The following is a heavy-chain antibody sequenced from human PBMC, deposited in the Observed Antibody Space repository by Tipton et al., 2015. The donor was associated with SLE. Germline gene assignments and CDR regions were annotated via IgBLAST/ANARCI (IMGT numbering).Heavy chain of an antibody. Sequence: TLSLTCAVSGGSFSGYFWSWIRQPPGKGLEWIGEVNHGGSTHYNPSLKSRVTISVDTSKIQFSLKLSSVSAADTAVYYCARFRDEYYYYAMDVWGQGTTVTVSS. CDR3: ARFRDEYYYYAMDV. J-gene: IGHJ6*02. CDR1: GGSFSGYF. CDR2: VNHGGST. V-gene: IGHV4-34*01.